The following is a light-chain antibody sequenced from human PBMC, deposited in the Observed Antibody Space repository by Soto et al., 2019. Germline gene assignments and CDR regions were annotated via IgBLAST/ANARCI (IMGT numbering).Light chain of an antibody. CDR3: QQYGSSPT. CDR1: QSVSSSY. J-gene: IGKJ3*01. Sequence: EIVVTQSPATLYFSPGERATLSCRASQSVSSSYLASYQQKPGQAPRLLIYGASSRATGIPDRFSGSGPGTDFTLTISRLEPEDFAVYYCQQYGSSPTFGPGTKVDIK. CDR2: GAS. V-gene: IGKV3-20*01.